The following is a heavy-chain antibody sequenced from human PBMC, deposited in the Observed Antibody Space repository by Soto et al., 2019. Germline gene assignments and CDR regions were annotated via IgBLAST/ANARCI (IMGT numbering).Heavy chain of an antibody. V-gene: IGHV3-9*01. CDR1: GFTFDDYA. Sequence: EVQLVESGGGLVQPGRSLRLSCAASGFTFDDYAMHWVRKAPVKGLEWVSGISWNSGSIGYAHSVKGRFTISRYNSKNSLYLHMTSLRAEDTALYYCAIGPSSVLVTPVDYWGQGTLVTVSS. D-gene: IGHD3-22*01. CDR3: AIGPSSVLVTPVDY. J-gene: IGHJ4*02. CDR2: ISWNSGSI.